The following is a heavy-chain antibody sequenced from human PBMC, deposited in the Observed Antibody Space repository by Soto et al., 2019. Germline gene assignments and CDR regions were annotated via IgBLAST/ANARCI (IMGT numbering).Heavy chain of an antibody. V-gene: IGHV5-51*01. J-gene: IGHJ6*02. D-gene: IGHD5-18*01. CDR2: IYPGDSDT. Sequence: GESLKISCKGSGYSFTSYWIGWVRQMPGKGLGWMGIIYPGDSDTRYSPSFQGQVTISXXXXXXTXYXQXXXLKAXDTAMYYCARRNTYYYYYGMDVWGQGTTVTVSS. CDR1: GYSFTSYW. CDR3: ARRNTYYYYYGMDV.